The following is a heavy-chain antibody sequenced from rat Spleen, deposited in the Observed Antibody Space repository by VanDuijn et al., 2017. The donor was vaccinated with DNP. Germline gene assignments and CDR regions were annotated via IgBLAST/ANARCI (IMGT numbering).Heavy chain of an antibody. CDR2: IINSGGNT. Sequence: EVQLVESGGGKVQPGGSLTLSCAASGFTLNKYWMTWVRQAPGKGLEWIASIINSGGNTYYPESVRGRFTISRDDAKNSLYLQMNSLRSEDTATYCCTRQLGLDYWGQGVMVTVSS. CDR3: TRQLGLDY. J-gene: IGHJ2*01. V-gene: IGHV5-31*01. CDR1: GFTLNKYW. D-gene: IGHD5-1*01.